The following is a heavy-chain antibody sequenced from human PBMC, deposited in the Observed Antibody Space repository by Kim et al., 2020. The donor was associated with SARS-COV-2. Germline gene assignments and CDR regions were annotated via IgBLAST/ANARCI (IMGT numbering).Heavy chain of an antibody. CDR1: GFTFSSYS. V-gene: IGHV3-21*04. J-gene: IGHJ6*02. Sequence: GGSLRLSCAASGFTFSSYSMNWVRQAPGKGLEWVSSISSSSSYIYYADSVKGRFTISRDNAKNSLYLQMNSLRAEDTAVYYCARGEPKLGGMDVWGQGTTVTVSS. CDR2: ISSSSSYI. CDR3: ARGEPKLGGMDV. D-gene: IGHD1-26*01.